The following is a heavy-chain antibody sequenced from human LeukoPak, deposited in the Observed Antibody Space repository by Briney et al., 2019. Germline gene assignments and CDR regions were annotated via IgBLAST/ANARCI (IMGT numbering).Heavy chain of an antibody. Sequence: RVASVKVSCKASGYTFTGYYMHWVRQAPGQGLEWMGWINPNSGGTNYAQKLQGRVTMTRDTSISTAYMELSRLGSDDTAVYYCASRDYGDSYDAFDIWGQGTMVTVSS. CDR2: INPNSGGT. J-gene: IGHJ3*02. CDR3: ASRDYGDSYDAFDI. CDR1: GYTFTGYY. D-gene: IGHD4-17*01. V-gene: IGHV1-2*02.